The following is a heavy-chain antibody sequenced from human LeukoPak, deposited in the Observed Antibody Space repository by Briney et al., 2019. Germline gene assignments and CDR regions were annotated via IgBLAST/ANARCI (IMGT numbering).Heavy chain of an antibody. J-gene: IGHJ5*02. D-gene: IGHD6-6*01. Sequence: SETLSLTCAVYGGSFSGYYWGWIRQPPGKGLEWSGEINHSGSTNYNPSLKSRVTISVDTSKNQFSLKLSSVTAADTAVYYCARGGAEAARRVYNWFDPWGQGTLVTVSS. CDR3: ARGGAEAARRVYNWFDP. CDR1: GGSFSGYY. V-gene: IGHV4-34*01. CDR2: INHSGST.